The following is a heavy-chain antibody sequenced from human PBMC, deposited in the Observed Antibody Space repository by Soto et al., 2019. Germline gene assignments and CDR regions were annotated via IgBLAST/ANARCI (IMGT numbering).Heavy chain of an antibody. Sequence: GGSLRLSCAASGFTFSNAWMNWVRQAPGKGLEWVGRIKSKTDGGTTDYAAPVKGRFTISRDDSKNTLYLQMNSLKTEDTAVYYCTTDRTGYSSSWETQYYYYGMDVWGQGTTVTVSS. V-gene: IGHV3-15*07. J-gene: IGHJ6*02. CDR1: GFTFSNAW. CDR3: TTDRTGYSSSWETQYYYYGMDV. D-gene: IGHD6-13*01. CDR2: IKSKTDGGTT.